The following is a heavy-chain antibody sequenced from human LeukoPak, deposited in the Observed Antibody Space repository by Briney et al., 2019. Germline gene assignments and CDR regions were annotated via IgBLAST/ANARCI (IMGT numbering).Heavy chain of an antibody. Sequence: GASVKVSCKASGYTFTSYAMNWVRQAPGQGLEWIGWINTKTGNPTYAPGFTGRSVFSLETSVTTAHLQISSLKAEDTAVYYCGRGRGPHLNNGKYFFVDYWGQGTRSPSPQ. J-gene: IGHJ4*02. CDR3: GRGRGPHLNNGKYFFVDY. CDR2: INTKTGNP. V-gene: IGHV7-4-1*02. D-gene: IGHD2/OR15-2a*01. CDR1: GYTFTSYA.